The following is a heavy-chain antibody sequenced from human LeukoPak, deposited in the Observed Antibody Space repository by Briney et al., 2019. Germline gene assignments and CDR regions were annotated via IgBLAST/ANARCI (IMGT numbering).Heavy chain of an antibody. CDR1: GGSISSYS. CDR3: ARASPITLAGLDY. CDR2: IYTSGSA. Sequence: TSETLSLTCTVSGGSISSYSWSWIRQPAGKGLEWIGRIYTSGSANYNPSLKSRVTMSVDTSKNQCSLKLSSVTAADTAVYYCARASPITLAGLDYWGQGTLVTVSS. J-gene: IGHJ4*02. D-gene: IGHD6-19*01. V-gene: IGHV4-4*07.